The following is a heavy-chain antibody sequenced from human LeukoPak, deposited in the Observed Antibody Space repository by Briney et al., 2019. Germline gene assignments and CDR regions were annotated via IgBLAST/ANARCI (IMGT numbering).Heavy chain of an antibody. CDR2: INPSDGST. J-gene: IGHJ4*02. CDR3: ARGAAMGPPFDF. V-gene: IGHV1-46*01. Sequence: ASVTVSFTAFGYTFTSYYLHWVRQAPGQGLEWMGIINPSDGSTNYAQNFQGRVTMTRDTSTSTVYMELSSLRSEDTAVFYCARGAAMGPPFDFWGQGTLVTVSS. D-gene: IGHD5-18*01. CDR1: GYTFTSYY.